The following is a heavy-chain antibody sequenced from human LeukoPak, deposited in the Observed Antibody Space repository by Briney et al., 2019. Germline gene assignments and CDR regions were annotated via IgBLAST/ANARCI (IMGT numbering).Heavy chain of an antibody. V-gene: IGHV4-39*01. D-gene: IGHD3-3*01. CDR3: ARQPGYDFWSGYSLSYFDY. Sequence: SETLSLTCTVSGGSISSSSYYWGWIRQPPGKGLEWIGSIYYSGSTYYNPSLKSRVTISVDTSKNQFSLKLSSVTAADTAVYYCARQPGYDFWSGYSLSYFDYWGQGTLVTVSS. CDR2: IYYSGST. J-gene: IGHJ4*02. CDR1: GGSISSSSYY.